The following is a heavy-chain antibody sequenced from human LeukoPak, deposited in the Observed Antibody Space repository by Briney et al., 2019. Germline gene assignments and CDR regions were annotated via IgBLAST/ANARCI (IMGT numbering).Heavy chain of an antibody. D-gene: IGHD1-26*01. V-gene: IGHV4-59*08. CDR3: ARHTGGIGLDY. Sequence: SETLSLTCTVSGGSINTYYWSWIRQPPGKGLEWIGNIYYSGSTKYNPSLRSRVTISLDTPTNQFSLKLSSVTAADTAVYYRARHTGGIGLDYWGQGTLVTVSS. CDR2: IYYSGST. J-gene: IGHJ4*02. CDR1: GGSINTYY.